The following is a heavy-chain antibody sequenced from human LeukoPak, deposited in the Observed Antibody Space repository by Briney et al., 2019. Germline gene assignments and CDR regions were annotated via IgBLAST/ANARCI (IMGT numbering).Heavy chain of an antibody. CDR2: IIPIFGTA. D-gene: IGHD4-17*01. V-gene: IGHV1-69*13. J-gene: IGHJ4*02. CDR3: ARDPSDPTVTTTGH. Sequence: ASVKVSCKASGGTFSSYAISWVRQAPGQGLEWMGGIIPIFGTANYAQKFQGRVTITADESTSTAYMELSSLRSEDTAVYYCARDPSDPTVTTTGHWGQGTLVTVSS. CDR1: GGTFSSYA.